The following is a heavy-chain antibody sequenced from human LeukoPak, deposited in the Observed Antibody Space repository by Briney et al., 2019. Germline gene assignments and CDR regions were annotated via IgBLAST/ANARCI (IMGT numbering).Heavy chain of an antibody. CDR3: ARHSRGPFWYGGYENFDY. CDR2: IYHSGST. J-gene: IGHJ4*02. V-gene: IGHV4-38-2*02. D-gene: IGHD5-12*01. CDR1: GYSISSGYY. Sequence: KTSETLSLTCTVSGYSISSGYYWGWIRQPPGKGLEWIGSIYHSGSTYYNPSLKSRVTISVDTSKNQFSLKLSSVTAADTAVYYCARHSRGPFWYGGYENFDYWGQGTLVTVSS.